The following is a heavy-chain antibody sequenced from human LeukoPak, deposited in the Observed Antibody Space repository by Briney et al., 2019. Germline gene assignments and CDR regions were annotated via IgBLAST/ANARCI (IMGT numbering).Heavy chain of an antibody. D-gene: IGHD2/OR15-2a*01. CDR1: GGSIGSSSYY. J-gene: IGHJ5*02. CDR2: IYYSGST. Sequence: SESLSLTCTVSGGSIGSSSYYWGWIRQPPGKGLEWIGSIYYSGSTYYNPSLKSRVTISVDTSKNQFSLKLSSVTAADTAVYYCARHAYYDCFDPWGQGTLVTVSS. CDR3: ARHAYYDCFDP. V-gene: IGHV4-39*01.